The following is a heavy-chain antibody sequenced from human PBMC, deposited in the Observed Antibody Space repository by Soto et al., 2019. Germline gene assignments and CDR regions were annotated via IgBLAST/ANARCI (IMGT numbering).Heavy chain of an antibody. D-gene: IGHD2-15*01. Sequence: QLQLQESGPGLVKPSDTLSLTCTVSGGSISSGRYYWGWIRQPPGKGLEWIGSIYYSGSPYSNPALKSRVTIFGDTSKNQFSLRLSSVTAADPAVYYCARHSDCSGGSCYSEYFAVGNWFDPWRQGTLVTVSS. J-gene: IGHJ5*02. CDR3: ARHSDCSGGSCYSEYFAVGNWFDP. CDR2: IYYSGSP. V-gene: IGHV4-39*01. CDR1: GGSISSGRYY.